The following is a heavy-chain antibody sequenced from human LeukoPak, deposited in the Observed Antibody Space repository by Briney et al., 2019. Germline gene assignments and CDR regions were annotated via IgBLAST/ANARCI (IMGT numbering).Heavy chain of an antibody. D-gene: IGHD5-12*01. J-gene: IGHJ4*02. Sequence: SETLSLTCTVSGGSISSGGYYWSWIRQHPGKGLEWIGYIYYSGSTYYNPSLKSRVTMSVDTSRNQFSLSLSSVTAADTAVYYCARDQSGYGHFDFWGQGTRVTVSS. V-gene: IGHV4-31*03. CDR3: ARDQSGYGHFDF. CDR2: IYYSGST. CDR1: GGSISSGGYY.